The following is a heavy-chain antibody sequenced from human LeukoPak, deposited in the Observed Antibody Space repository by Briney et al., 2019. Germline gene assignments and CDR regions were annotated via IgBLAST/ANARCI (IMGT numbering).Heavy chain of an antibody. Sequence: GGSLRLSCAASGFTFSSYSMNWVRQAPGKGLEWVSSISSSSSYLYYADSVKGRFTISRDNAKNSLYLQMNSLRAEDTAVYYCAGVSRGSGSYYFDYWGQGTLVTVSS. J-gene: IGHJ4*02. D-gene: IGHD3-10*01. CDR2: ISSSSSYL. CDR1: GFTFSSYS. V-gene: IGHV3-21*01. CDR3: AGVSRGSGSYYFDY.